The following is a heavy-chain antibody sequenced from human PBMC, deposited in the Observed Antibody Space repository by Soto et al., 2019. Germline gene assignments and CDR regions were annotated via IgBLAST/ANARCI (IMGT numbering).Heavy chain of an antibody. V-gene: IGHV3-30*18. CDR2: ISHDGNNH. CDR3: VKAQERSAQYFEVVITAFDF. J-gene: IGHJ3*01. Sequence: QVHLVESGGGVVQPGRSLRLSCEGSGFSFSNYGIHWVRQAPGKGLEWVAVISHDGNNHHLEDSVRGRFTISRDNSKNTVFLHMTSLRREDSAVYHCVKAQERSAQYFEVVITAFDFWGQGTMVTVSS. CDR1: GFSFSNYG. D-gene: IGHD3-22*01.